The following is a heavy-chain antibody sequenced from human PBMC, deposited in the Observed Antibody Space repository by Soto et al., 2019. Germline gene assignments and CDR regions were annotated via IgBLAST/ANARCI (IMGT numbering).Heavy chain of an antibody. V-gene: IGHV4-34*01. CDR1: GGSFSGYY. CDR3: ARNRRVATYYYDSSGYSPFDY. Sequence: SETLSLTCAVYGGSFSGYYWSWIRQPPGKGLEWIGEINHGGSTNYNPSLKSRVTISVDTSKNQFSLKLSSVTAADTAVYYCARNRRVATYYYDSSGYSPFDYWGQGTLVTVSS. CDR2: INHGGST. D-gene: IGHD3-22*01. J-gene: IGHJ4*02.